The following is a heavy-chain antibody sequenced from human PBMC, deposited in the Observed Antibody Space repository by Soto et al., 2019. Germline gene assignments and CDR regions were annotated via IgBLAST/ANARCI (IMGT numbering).Heavy chain of an antibody. CDR2: IYYSGST. CDR1: GGSISSGGYY. V-gene: IGHV4-31*03. CDR3: ARTLGTPYDYIWGSYRYEGGFDY. J-gene: IGHJ4*02. Sequence: QVQLQESGPGLVKPSQTLSLTCTVSGGSISSGGYYWSWIRQHPGKGLEWIGYIYYSGSTYYNPSLKSRVTISVDTSKNQFALKLSSVTAADTAVHYCARTLGTPYDYIWGSYRYEGGFDYWGQGTLVTVSS. D-gene: IGHD3-16*02.